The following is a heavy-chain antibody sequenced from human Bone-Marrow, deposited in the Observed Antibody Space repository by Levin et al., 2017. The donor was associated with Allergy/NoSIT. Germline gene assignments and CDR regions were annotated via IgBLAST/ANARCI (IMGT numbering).Heavy chain of an antibody. J-gene: IGHJ4*02. CDR2: ISYDGGNK. D-gene: IGHD6-25*01. V-gene: IGHV3-30-3*01. CDR1: GFLFSTYD. Sequence: GGSLRLSCAASGFLFSTYDVHWVRQAPGKGLEWVTHISYDGGNKYYADSVRGRFTVSRDNSKNTVFLQLTSLRAEDTAVYYCARDPAGYYFDYWGQGTLVIVSS. CDR3: ARDPAGYYFDY.